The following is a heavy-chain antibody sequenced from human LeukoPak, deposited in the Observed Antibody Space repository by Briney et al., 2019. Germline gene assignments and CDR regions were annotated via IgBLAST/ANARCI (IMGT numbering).Heavy chain of an antibody. D-gene: IGHD3-9*01. CDR1: GGTFSSYA. CDR3: ARDNTYYDILTGYWSGYYFDY. V-gene: IGHV1-69*01. Sequence: SVKVSCKASGGTFSSYAISWVRQAPGQGLEWMGGISPILGTANYAQKFQGRVTITADESTSTAYMELSSLRSEDTAVYYCARDNTYYDILTGYWSGYYFDYWGQATLVTVSS. CDR2: ISPILGTA. J-gene: IGHJ4*02.